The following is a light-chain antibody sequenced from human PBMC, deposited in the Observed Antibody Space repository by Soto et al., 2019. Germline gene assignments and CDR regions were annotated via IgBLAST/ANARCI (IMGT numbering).Light chain of an antibody. CDR3: QQSSNWPPWT. V-gene: IGKV3-11*01. J-gene: IGKJ1*01. Sequence: EIVLTQSPATLSLSPGERATFSCKASQSVGTSLAWFQQKPDQAPRLLIYDASVRATGIPARFSGSGSGTDFTLTISRLQPEDIAMYYGQQSSNWPPWTFGRGTRVEI. CDR2: DAS. CDR1: QSVGTS.